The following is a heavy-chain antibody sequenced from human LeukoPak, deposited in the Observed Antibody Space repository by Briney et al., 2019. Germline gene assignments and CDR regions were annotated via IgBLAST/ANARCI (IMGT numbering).Heavy chain of an antibody. J-gene: IGHJ4*02. CDR3: AMTLLRLGKLSLYRY. Sequence: GGSLRLSCAASGFTVSSNYMSWVRQAPGKGLEWVSVIYSGGGTYYADSVKGRFTISRDNSKNTLYLQMNSLRAEDTAVYYCAMTLLRLGKLSLYRYWGQGTLVTVSS. CDR2: IYSGGGT. D-gene: IGHD3-16*02. CDR1: GFTVSSNY. V-gene: IGHV3-66*01.